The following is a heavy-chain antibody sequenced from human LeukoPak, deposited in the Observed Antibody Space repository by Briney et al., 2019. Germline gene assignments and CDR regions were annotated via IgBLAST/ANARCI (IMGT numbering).Heavy chain of an antibody. CDR3: ARDTPSIWSSNSRQFPSYGMDV. D-gene: IGHD2-2*01. CDR1: GSTFSSDA. J-gene: IGHJ6*02. Sequence: GRALRPSCAASGSTFSSDAMHWVRQAPGKGLEGVAVISYDGSNKYYVDSVKRRFTISRDNSTNTLYLQMNSLRPEDTAVYYCARDTPSIWSSNSRQFPSYGMDVWGQGTTVTVSS. CDR2: ISYDGSNK. V-gene: IGHV3-30-3*01.